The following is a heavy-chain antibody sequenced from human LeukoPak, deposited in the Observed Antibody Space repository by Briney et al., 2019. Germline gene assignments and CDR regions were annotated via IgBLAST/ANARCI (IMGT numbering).Heavy chain of an antibody. CDR1: RYTFTAYY. J-gene: IGHJ3*02. CDR3: ARDRSSGVSLDI. V-gene: IGHV1-2*02. CDR2: INPNSGGT. D-gene: IGHD6-25*01. Sequence: GASVKVSCKGSRYTFTAYYMHWVRQAPGQGLEWMGWINPNSGGTNYAQKFQGRVTMTRDTSISTAYMELSRLRSDDTAVYYCARDRSSGVSLDIWGQGTMLTVSS.